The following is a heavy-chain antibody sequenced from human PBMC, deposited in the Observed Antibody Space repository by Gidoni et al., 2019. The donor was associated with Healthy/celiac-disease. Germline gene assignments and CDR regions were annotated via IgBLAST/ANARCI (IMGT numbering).Heavy chain of an antibody. CDR2: ISSSSSYI. J-gene: IGHJ4*02. CDR3: ARAAYYYGSGSYSGY. Sequence: EVQLVDSGGGLVQPGGSLRLSCSSSGFTFSSYSLNWVRQAPGKGLEWVSPISSSSSYIYYADSVKGRFTISRDNAKNSLYLQMNSLRAEDTAVYYCARAAYYYGSGSYSGYWGQGTLVTVAS. V-gene: IGHV3-21*01. CDR1: GFTFSSYS. D-gene: IGHD3-10*01.